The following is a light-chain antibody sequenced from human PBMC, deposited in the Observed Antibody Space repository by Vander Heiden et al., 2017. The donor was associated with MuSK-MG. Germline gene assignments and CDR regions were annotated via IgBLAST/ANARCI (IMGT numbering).Light chain of an antibody. CDR3: SSYAGSNNFVV. J-gene: IGLJ2*01. CDR1: SSDVGGYNY. CDR2: EVS. V-gene: IGLV2-8*01. Sequence: QSALTQPPSASRSTGRSVTISCTGTSSDVGGYNYVSWYQQHPGKAPKLMIYEVSKRPSGVPDRFSGSKSGNTASLTVSGLQAEDEADYYCSSYAGSNNFVVFGGGTKLTVL.